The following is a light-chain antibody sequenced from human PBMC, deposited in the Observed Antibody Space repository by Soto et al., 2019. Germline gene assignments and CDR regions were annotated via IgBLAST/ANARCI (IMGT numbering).Light chain of an antibody. CDR3: QHYGTSSL. J-gene: IGKJ3*01. Sequence: EIVLTQSPGTLSLSPGERATLSCRASQSVSDMYLAWYQQKPGQAPRLLIYASNRATGIPDRFSGSGSGTDFTLTISRLEAEDFALYYCQHYGTSSLFGPGTKVEIK. CDR1: QSVSDMY. V-gene: IGKV3-20*01. CDR2: AS.